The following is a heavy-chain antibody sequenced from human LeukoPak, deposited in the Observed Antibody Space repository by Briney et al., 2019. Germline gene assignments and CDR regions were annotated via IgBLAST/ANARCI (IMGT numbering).Heavy chain of an antibody. CDR2: IKQDGSEK. Sequence: GGSLRLSCAASGFTFNNAWMHWVRQAPGKGLEWVANIKQDGSEKYYVDSVKGRFTISRDNAKKSLYLQMNSLRVEDTAVYYCARVLEAGTDAFDIWGQGTMVTVSS. CDR3: ARVLEAGTDAFDI. D-gene: IGHD1-14*01. J-gene: IGHJ3*02. V-gene: IGHV3-7*01. CDR1: GFTFNNAW.